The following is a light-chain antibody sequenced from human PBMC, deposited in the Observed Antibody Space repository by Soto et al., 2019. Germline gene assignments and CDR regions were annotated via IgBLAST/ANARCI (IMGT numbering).Light chain of an antibody. CDR2: ATS. V-gene: IGKV1-9*01. CDR1: RDISDF. CDR3: QQLNSFPPA. Sequence: DIQLTQSPSFLSASVGDRVTITCRASRDISDFLAWYQQKPGKPPKVLIYATSTLQTGVPSRFSGSGSGTEFTLTINSLQPEDFATYYCQQLNSFPPAFGQGTRLDIK. J-gene: IGKJ5*01.